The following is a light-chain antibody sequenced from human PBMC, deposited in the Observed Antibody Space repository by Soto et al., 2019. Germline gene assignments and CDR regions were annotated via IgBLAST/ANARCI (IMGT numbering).Light chain of an antibody. CDR2: GTS. Sequence: EIVMTQSPVTLSVSPGERATVACRASQSVSSNLAWYQQKPGQVPRLLIYGTSTRATSIPARFSGSGSGTEFTLTISSLESEDSAVYYCQQYHDWPRTFGQGTKV. V-gene: IGKV3-15*01. J-gene: IGKJ1*01. CDR3: QQYHDWPRT. CDR1: QSVSSN.